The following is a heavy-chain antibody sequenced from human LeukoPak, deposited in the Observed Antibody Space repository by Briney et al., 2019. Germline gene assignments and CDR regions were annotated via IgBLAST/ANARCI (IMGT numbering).Heavy chain of an antibody. Sequence: GGSLRLSCAASGFTFSSYSMNWVRQAPGKGLEWVSSISSSSSYIYYADSVKGRFTISRDNAKNSLYLQMNSLRAEDTAVYYCARPCSSSPEPYYYYYYGTDVWGQGTTVTVSS. CDR1: GFTFSSYS. J-gene: IGHJ6*02. CDR2: ISSSSSYI. D-gene: IGHD6-6*01. V-gene: IGHV3-21*01. CDR3: ARPCSSSPEPYYYYYYGTDV.